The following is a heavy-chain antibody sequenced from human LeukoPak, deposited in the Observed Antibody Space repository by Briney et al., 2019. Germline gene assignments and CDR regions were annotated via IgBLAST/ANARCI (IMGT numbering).Heavy chain of an antibody. CDR1: GRTFSLYS. D-gene: IGHD7-27*01. V-gene: IGHV3-64D*06. J-gene: IGHJ3*02. Sequence: GGSLRLSCSASGRTFSLYSMHWVRQAPGKGLEYVSGISTNGGSTYYADSVKGRFTISRDNSKNTLYLQMSTLRAEGTAVYYCVTELGIGGFDIWGQGTMVTVSS. CDR2: ISTNGGST. CDR3: VTELGIGGFDI.